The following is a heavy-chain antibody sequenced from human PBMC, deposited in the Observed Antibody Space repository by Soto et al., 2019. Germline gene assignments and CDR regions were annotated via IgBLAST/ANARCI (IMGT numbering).Heavy chain of an antibody. CDR2: ISAYNGNT. CDR1: GYTFTSYG. D-gene: IGHD3-3*01. J-gene: IGHJ4*02. CDR3: ARDASPWYYDFWSGYHDY. Sequence: ASVKVSCKASGYTFTSYGISWVRQAPGQGLEWMGWISAYNGNTNYAQKLQGRVTMTTDTSTSTAYMELRSLRSDDTAVYYCARDASPWYYDFWSGYHDYWGQGTLVTVSS. V-gene: IGHV1-18*01.